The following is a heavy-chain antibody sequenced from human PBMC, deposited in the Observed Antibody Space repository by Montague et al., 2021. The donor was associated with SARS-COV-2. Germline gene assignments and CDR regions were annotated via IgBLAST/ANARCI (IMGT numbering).Heavy chain of an antibody. V-gene: IGHV4-39*07. D-gene: IGHD3-22*01. Sequence: SETLSLTCSVSGGSISSGSYFWGWIRQPPGKGLEWIGEITHGGNTNYSPSLKSRVTISADTSKNQFSLKLKSVTAADTANYYCARGHQGVAMIVVVMIGAEYYFDYWGQGSLVTVSS. J-gene: IGHJ4*02. CDR1: GGSISSGSYF. CDR2: ITHGGNT. CDR3: ARGHQGVAMIVVVMIGAEYYFDY.